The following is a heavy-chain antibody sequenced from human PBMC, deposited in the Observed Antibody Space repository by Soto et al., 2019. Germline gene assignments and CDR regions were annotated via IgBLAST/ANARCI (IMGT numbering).Heavy chain of an antibody. CDR2: ISSSSSTI. V-gene: IGHV3-48*02. J-gene: IGHJ3*02. CDR3: AREGGRHCSPTRCYNAFDI. Sequence: EVQLVESGGGLVQPGGSLRLSCVSSGFSFSAFSMNWVRQAPGKGREWVSYISSSSSTIYYADSVKGRLTISRDNAKQSLFLQIHRLRDEATAVYYCAREGGRHCSPTRCYNAFDIWGQGTMVTVSS. D-gene: IGHD2-2*02. CDR1: GFSFSAFS.